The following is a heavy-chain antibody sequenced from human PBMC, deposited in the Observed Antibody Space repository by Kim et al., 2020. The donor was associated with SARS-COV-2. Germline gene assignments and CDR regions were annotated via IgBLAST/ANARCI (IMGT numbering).Heavy chain of an antibody. CDR2: INHSGST. Sequence: SETLSLTCAVYGGSFSGYYWSWIRQPPGKGLEWIGEINHSGSTNYNPSLKSRVTISVDTSKNQFSLKLSSVTAADTAAYFCAGVIPIFGVVIIRRWFDP. CDR1: GGSFSGYY. V-gene: IGHV4-34*01. J-gene: IGHJ5*02. D-gene: IGHD3-3*01. CDR3: AGVIPIFGVVIIRRWFDP.